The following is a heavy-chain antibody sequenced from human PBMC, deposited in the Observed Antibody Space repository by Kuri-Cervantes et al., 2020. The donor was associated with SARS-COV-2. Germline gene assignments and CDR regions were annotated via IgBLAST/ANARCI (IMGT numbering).Heavy chain of an antibody. CDR1: GFTFSNYG. CDR3: ARQPDRRYGMDV. J-gene: IGHJ6*02. CDR2: ISYDGTIR. Sequence: GGSLRLSCVVSGFTFSNYGMHWVRQAPGKGLEWVAVISYDGTIRYYADSVKGRFTISRDNSKNTLYLQMNSLRAEDTAVYYCARQPDRRYGMDVWGQGTRSPSP. V-gene: IGHV3-33*08.